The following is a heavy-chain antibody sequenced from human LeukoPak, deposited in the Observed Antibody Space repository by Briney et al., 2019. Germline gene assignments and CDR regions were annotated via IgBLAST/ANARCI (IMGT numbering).Heavy chain of an antibody. CDR1: GGSISNYY. CDR2: IYYSGST. CDR3: ARETVDTVTIDY. Sequence: SETLSLTCAVSGGSISNYYLNWIRQPPGKGLEWIGYIYYSGSTYYNPSLKSRVTISVDTSKNQFSLKLSSVTAADTAVYYCARETVDTVTIDYWGQGTLVTVSS. J-gene: IGHJ4*02. V-gene: IGHV4-59*12. D-gene: IGHD4-17*01.